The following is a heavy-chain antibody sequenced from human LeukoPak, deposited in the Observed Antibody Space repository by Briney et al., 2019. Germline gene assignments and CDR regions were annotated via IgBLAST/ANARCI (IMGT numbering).Heavy chain of an antibody. J-gene: IGHJ4*02. D-gene: IGHD2-2*03. CDR3: ARDRGDCSSTSCYPLADY. CDR1: GFTFDDYG. Sequence: GGSLRLSCAASGFTFDDYGMSWVRQAPGKGLEWVSGINWNGGSTGYADSVKGRFTISRVNARNSLYLQMNSLRAEDTALYYCARDRGDCSSTSCYPLADYWGQGTLVTVSS. V-gene: IGHV3-20*04. CDR2: INWNGGST.